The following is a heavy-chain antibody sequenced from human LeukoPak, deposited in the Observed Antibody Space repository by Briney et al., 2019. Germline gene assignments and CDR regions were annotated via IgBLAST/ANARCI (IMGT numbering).Heavy chain of an antibody. J-gene: IGHJ4*02. D-gene: IGHD2-2*01. Sequence: GGSLRLSCAASGFTFSIYSMSWVRQAPGKGLEWLSYISTSSTTIYYADSVKGRFTISRDDARNSLYLQMNSLRAEDTAVYFCARERYCTSATCYVGVPFDSWGQGTLVTVSS. CDR2: ISTSSTTI. CDR3: ARERYCTSATCYVGVPFDS. CDR1: GFTFSIYS. V-gene: IGHV3-48*01.